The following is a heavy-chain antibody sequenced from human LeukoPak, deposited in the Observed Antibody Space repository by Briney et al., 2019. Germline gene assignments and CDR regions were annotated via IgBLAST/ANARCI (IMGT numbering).Heavy chain of an antibody. CDR3: ARFTYGSGDAFDI. Sequence: TSETLSLTCTVPGGSISSYYWSWIRQPAGKGLEWIGRIYTSGSSNYNPSLKSRVTMSVDTSKNQFSLKLSSVTAADTAVYYCARFTYGSGDAFDIWGQGAMVTVSS. CDR1: GGSISSYY. J-gene: IGHJ3*02. D-gene: IGHD3-10*01. V-gene: IGHV4-4*07. CDR2: IYTSGSS.